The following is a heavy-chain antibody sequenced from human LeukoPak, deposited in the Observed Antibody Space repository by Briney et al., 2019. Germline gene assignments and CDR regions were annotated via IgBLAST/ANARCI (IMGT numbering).Heavy chain of an antibody. CDR1: GGSISSYY. V-gene: IGHV4-4*07. Sequence: SETLSLTCTVSGGSISSYYWSWIRQPAGKGLEWIGRIYTSGSTSYNPSLKSRVTMSVDTSKNQFSLKLSSVTAADTAVYYCARDGKEDYYDSSGYYLPFDYWGQGTLVTVSS. J-gene: IGHJ4*02. D-gene: IGHD3-22*01. CDR2: IYTSGST. CDR3: ARDGKEDYYDSSGYYLPFDY.